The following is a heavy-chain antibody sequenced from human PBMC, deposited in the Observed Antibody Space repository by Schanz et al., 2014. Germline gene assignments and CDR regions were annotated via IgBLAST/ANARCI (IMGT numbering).Heavy chain of an antibody. CDR1: GYTFTSYG. Sequence: QVQLVQSGAEVKKPGASVKVSCKASGYTFTSYGISWVRQAPGQGLEWMGWISAYNGNTNYAQKLQGRVTMTTDTSTSTAHMELRSLRSDDTAVYYCARDNLVSSSWYNYYGMDVWGQGTTVTVSS. J-gene: IGHJ6*02. V-gene: IGHV1-18*01. CDR2: ISAYNGNT. D-gene: IGHD6-13*01. CDR3: ARDNLVSSSWYNYYGMDV.